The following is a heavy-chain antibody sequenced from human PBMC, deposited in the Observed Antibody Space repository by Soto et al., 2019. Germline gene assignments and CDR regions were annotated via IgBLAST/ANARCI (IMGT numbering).Heavy chain of an antibody. J-gene: IGHJ5*02. CDR3: ARVRYNWNYAHAWFDP. CDR1: GGSISSGDYY. CDR2: IYYSGST. V-gene: IGHV4-30-4*01. Sequence: SETLSLTCTVSGGSISSGDYYWSWIRQPPGKGLEWIGYIYYSGSTYYNPSLKSRVTISVDTSKNQFSLKLSSVTAADTAVYYCARVRYNWNYAHAWFDPWGQGTLVTVSS. D-gene: IGHD1-7*01.